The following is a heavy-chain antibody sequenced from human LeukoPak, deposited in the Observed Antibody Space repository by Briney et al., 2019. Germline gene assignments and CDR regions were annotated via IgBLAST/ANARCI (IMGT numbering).Heavy chain of an antibody. CDR3: ARVSGAMATHDAFDI. CDR1: GYTFTSYD. V-gene: IGHV1-69*05. Sequence: GASVKVSCKASGYTFTSYDINWVRQAPGQGLEWMGGIIPIFGTADYAQKFQGRVTITTDESTSTAYMELSSLRSEDTAVYYCARVSGAMATHDAFDIWGQGTMVTVSS. J-gene: IGHJ3*02. CDR2: IIPIFGTA. D-gene: IGHD7-27*01.